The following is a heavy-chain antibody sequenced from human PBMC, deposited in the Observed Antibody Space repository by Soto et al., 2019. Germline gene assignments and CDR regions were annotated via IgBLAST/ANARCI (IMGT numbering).Heavy chain of an antibody. CDR1: GFTFSSYS. CDR2: ISSSSSYI. CDR3: ARLPINSGSYFDY. J-gene: IGHJ4*02. V-gene: IGHV3-21*01. Sequence: GGSLRLSCAASGFTFSSYSMNWVRQAPGKGLEWVSSISSSSSYIYYADSVKGRFTISRDNAKNSLYLQMNNLRAEDTAVYYCARLPINSGSYFDYWGQGTLVTVSS. D-gene: IGHD1-26*01.